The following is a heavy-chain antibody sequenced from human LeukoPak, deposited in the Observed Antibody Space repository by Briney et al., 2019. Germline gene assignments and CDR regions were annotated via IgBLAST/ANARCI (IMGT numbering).Heavy chain of an antibody. CDR1: GGSISSYY. CDR3: ARDRSGYYSPRYNWFDP. Sequence: WETLSLTCTVSGGSISSYYWSWIRQPPGKGLEWIGYIYYSGSTNYNPSLKSRVTISVDTSKNQFSLKLSSVTAADTAVYYCARDRSGYYSPRYNWFDPWGQGTLVTVSS. CDR2: IYYSGST. J-gene: IGHJ5*02. D-gene: IGHD3-22*01. V-gene: IGHV4-59*01.